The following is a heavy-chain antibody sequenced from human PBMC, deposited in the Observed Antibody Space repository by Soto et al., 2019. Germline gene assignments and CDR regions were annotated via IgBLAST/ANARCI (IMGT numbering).Heavy chain of an antibody. CDR2: IYPGDSDT. V-gene: IGHV5-51*01. Sequence: GESLKISCKGSGYSFTSYWIGWVRQMPGKGLEWMGIIYPGDSDTRYSPSFQGQVTLSADKAISTAYLQWSSLKASDTAMYYCARSPKRLGYCSSTSCYSPIDYWGQGTLVTVSS. J-gene: IGHJ4*02. D-gene: IGHD2-2*01. CDR1: GYSFTSYW. CDR3: ARSPKRLGYCSSTSCYSPIDY.